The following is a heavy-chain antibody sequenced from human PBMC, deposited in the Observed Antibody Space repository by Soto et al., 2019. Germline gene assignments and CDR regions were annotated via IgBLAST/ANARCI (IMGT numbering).Heavy chain of an antibody. Sequence: QVQLVESGGGVVQPGRSLRLSCAASGFTFSSYGMHWVRQAPGKGLEWVAVIWYDGSNKYYADSVKGRFTISRDNSKNTLYLQMNSLRAEDTAVYYCARDPPEGFGELVYWGQGTLVTVSS. CDR1: GFTFSSYG. V-gene: IGHV3-33*01. J-gene: IGHJ4*02. CDR3: ARDPPEGFGELVY. CDR2: IWYDGSNK. D-gene: IGHD3-10*01.